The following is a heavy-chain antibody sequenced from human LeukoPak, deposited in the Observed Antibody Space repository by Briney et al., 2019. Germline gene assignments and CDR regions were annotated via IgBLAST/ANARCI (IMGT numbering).Heavy chain of an antibody. CDR1: GYTFTSYG. CDR3: ARVGSGSYTYYYGMDV. J-gene: IGHJ6*02. V-gene: IGHV1-18*01. CDR2: ISAYNGNT. D-gene: IGHD3-10*01. Sequence: GASVKVSCKASGYTFTSYGISWVRQAPGQGLEWMGWISAYNGNTNYAQKLQGRVTMTTDTSTSTAYMELRSLRSDDTAVYYCARVGSGSYTYYYGMDVWGQGTTVTVSS.